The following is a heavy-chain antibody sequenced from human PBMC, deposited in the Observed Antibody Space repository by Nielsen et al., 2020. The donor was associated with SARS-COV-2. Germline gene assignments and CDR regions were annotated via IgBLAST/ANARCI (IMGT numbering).Heavy chain of an antibody. CDR1: GGSISSGGYS. Sequence: SETLSLTCAVSGGSISSGGYSWSWIRQPPGKGLGWIGYIYHSGSTYYNPSLKSRVTISVDRSKNQFSLKLSSVTAADTAVYYCARWDGDNWFDPWGQGTLVTVSS. CDR2: IYHSGST. V-gene: IGHV4-30-2*01. J-gene: IGHJ5*02. CDR3: ARWDGDNWFDP. D-gene: IGHD5-24*01.